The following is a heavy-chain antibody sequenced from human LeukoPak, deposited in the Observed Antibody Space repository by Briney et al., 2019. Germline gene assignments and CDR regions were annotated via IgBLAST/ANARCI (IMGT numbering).Heavy chain of an antibody. CDR2: IYHSGST. CDR3: ARGYDSSGYYLSDAFDI. D-gene: IGHD3-22*01. J-gene: IGHJ3*02. CDR1: GGSFSGYY. V-gene: IGHV4-38-2*01. Sequence: SETLSLTCAVYGGSFSGYYWGWIRQPPGKGLEWIGSIYHSGSTYYNPSLKSRVTISVDTSKNQFSLKLSSVTAADTAVYYCARGYDSSGYYLSDAFDIWGQGTMVTVSS.